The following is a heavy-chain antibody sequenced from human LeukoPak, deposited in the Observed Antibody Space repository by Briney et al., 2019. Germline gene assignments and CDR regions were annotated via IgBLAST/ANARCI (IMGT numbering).Heavy chain of an antibody. CDR2: IWSDGDDK. CDR1: GFXFSNYV. D-gene: IGHD3-10*01. J-gene: IGHJ4*02. V-gene: IGHV3-33*01. CDR3: AREAPFGSGSYDY. Sequence: PGGSLRLSCAASGFXFSNYVMHWVRQAPGKGLEWVALIWSDGDDKYYADSVKGRFTISRDNSKNTLYLQMNSLSVEDTAVYHCAREAPFGSGSYDYWGQGTLVTVSS.